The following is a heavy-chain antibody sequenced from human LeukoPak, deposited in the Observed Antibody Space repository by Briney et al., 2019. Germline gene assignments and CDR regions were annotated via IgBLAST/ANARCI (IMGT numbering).Heavy chain of an antibody. CDR3: ARRSSGSPPYYFGY. D-gene: IGHD1-26*01. J-gene: IGHJ4*02. CDR2: INNDGSYT. V-gene: IGHV3-74*01. CDR1: GFTFSGYW. Sequence: GGSLRLSCAASGFTFSGYWMHWVRQAPGKGLVWVSRINNDGSYTSYADSVKGRFTIPRDNAKNTLYLQMNSLRAEDTAVYYCARRSSGSPPYYFGYWGQGTLVTVSS.